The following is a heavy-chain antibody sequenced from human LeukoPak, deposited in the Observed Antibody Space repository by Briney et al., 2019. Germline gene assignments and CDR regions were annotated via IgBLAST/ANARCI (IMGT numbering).Heavy chain of an antibody. CDR3: VFGEG. Sequence: GGSLRLSCAASGFTFSSYGMHWVRQAPGKGLEWVAVISYDGSNKYYADSVKGRFTISRDNPKNTLYLQMNSLRPEDTAVYYCVFGEGWGQGTLVTVSS. D-gene: IGHD4-17*01. CDR2: ISYDGSNK. V-gene: IGHV3-30*03. J-gene: IGHJ4*02. CDR1: GFTFSSYG.